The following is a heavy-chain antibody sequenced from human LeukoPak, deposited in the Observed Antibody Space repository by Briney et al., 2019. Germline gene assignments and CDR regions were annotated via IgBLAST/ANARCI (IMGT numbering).Heavy chain of an antibody. CDR2: IWYDGSNK. J-gene: IGHJ6*02. CDR3: ARGGRTTWHGMDV. Sequence: GGSLRLSCAASGFTLSSYAMSWVRQAPGKGLEWVAVIWYDGSNKNYADSVKGRFTISRDNSKNTLYLQMNSLRAEDTAAYYCARGGRTTWHGMDVWGQGTTVTVSS. D-gene: IGHD4-17*01. CDR1: GFTLSSYA. V-gene: IGHV3-33*08.